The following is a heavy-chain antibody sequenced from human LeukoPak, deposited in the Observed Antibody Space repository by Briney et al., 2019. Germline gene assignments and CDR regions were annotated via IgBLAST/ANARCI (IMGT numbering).Heavy chain of an antibody. Sequence: PSETLSLTCTVSGGSISSYYWSWIRQPAGKGLEWIGRIYTSGSTNYNPSLKSRVTMSVDTSKNQFSLKLSSVTAADTAVYYCARDRVAAAGRYYYYGMDVWGQGTMVTVSS. CDR2: IYTSGST. J-gene: IGHJ6*02. V-gene: IGHV4-4*07. CDR1: GGSISSYY. CDR3: ARDRVAAAGRYYYYGMDV. D-gene: IGHD6-13*01.